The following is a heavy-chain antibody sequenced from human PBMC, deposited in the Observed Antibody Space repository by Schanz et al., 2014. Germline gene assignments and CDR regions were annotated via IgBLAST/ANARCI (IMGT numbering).Heavy chain of an antibody. Sequence: QVQLVESGGGVVQPGRSLRLSCAASGFTFSKYGVHWVRQAPGKGLEWVAVIWYNGSNKYYADSVRGRFTISRDNSKNTLYLQMNNLRAEDTAVYYCTRDRGALINHNDALDLWGQGTVVTVSS. CDR3: TRDRGALINHNDALDL. V-gene: IGHV3-33*01. J-gene: IGHJ3*01. CDR1: GFTFSKYG. D-gene: IGHD3-16*01. CDR2: IWYNGSNK.